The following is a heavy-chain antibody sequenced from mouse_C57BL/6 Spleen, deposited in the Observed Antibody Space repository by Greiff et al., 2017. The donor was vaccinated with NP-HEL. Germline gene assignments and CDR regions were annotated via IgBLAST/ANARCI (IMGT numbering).Heavy chain of an antibody. Sequence: QVQLKESGAELARPGASVKLSCKASGYTFTSYGISWVKQRTGQGLEWIGEIYPRSGNTYYNEKFKGKATLTADKSSSTAYMELRSLTSEDSAVYFCAFSITTVVFDYWGQGTTLTVSS. V-gene: IGHV1-81*01. CDR3: AFSITTVVFDY. CDR2: IYPRSGNT. J-gene: IGHJ2*01. CDR1: GYTFTSYG. D-gene: IGHD1-1*01.